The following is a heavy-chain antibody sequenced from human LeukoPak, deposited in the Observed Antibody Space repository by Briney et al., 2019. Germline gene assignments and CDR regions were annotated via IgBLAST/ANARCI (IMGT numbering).Heavy chain of an antibody. Sequence: SVKVSCKASGGTFSSYAISWVRQAPGQGLEWMGGIIPIFGTANYAQKFQGRVTMTRDTSISTAYMELSRLRSDDTAVYYCAREGVVGAKDYWGQGTLVTVSS. D-gene: IGHD1-26*01. J-gene: IGHJ4*02. CDR2: IIPIFGTA. CDR3: AREGVVGAKDY. V-gene: IGHV1-69*05. CDR1: GGTFSSYA.